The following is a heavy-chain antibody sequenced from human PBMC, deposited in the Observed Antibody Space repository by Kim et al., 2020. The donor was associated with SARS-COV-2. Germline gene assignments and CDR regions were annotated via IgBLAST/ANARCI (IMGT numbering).Heavy chain of an antibody. Sequence: FQGRVTITADESTSTAYMELSSLRSEDTAVYYCARYSYGPYYYYYYGMDVWGQGTTVTVSS. D-gene: IGHD5-18*01. V-gene: IGHV1-69*01. CDR3: ARYSYGPYYYYYYGMDV. J-gene: IGHJ6*02.